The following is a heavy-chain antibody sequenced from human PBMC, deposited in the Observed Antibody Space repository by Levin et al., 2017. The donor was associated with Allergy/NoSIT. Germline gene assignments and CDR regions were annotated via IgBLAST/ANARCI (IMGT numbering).Heavy chain of an antibody. V-gene: IGHV4-39*01. CDR1: GGSISSSSYY. CDR2: IYYSGST. Sequence: SETLSLTCTVSGGSISSSSYYWGWIRQPPGKGLEWIGSIYYSGSTYYNPSLKSRVTISVDTSKNQFSLKLSSVTAADTAVYYCARHRLTVAGPGWFDPWGQGTLVTVSS. CDR3: ARHRLTVAGPGWFDP. D-gene: IGHD6-19*01. J-gene: IGHJ5*02.